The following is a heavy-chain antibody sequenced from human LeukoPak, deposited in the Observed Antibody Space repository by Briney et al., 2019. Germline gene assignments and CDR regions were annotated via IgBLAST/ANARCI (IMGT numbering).Heavy chain of an antibody. V-gene: IGHV3-23*01. CDR2: ISGSGGST. D-gene: IGHD6-13*01. CDR1: GFTFSSYA. J-gene: IGHJ4*02. CDR3: AKDRARSSSWAPDYFDY. Sequence: GGSLRLSCAASGFTFSSYAMSWVRQAPGKGLEWVSAISGSGGSTYYADSVKGRFTISRDNSKNTLYLQMNSLRAEDTAVYYCAKDRARSSSWAPDYFDYWGQGTLVTVSS.